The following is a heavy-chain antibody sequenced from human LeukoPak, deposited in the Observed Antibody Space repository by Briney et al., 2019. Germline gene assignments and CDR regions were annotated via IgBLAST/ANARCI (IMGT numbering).Heavy chain of an antibody. V-gene: IGHV1-3*03. CDR3: ARGEGPYYDSSGYQSFDI. CDR2: INAGNGNT. Sequence: GASVKVSCKASGYTFTSYAMHWVRQAPGQRLEWMGWINAGNGNTKYSQEFQGRVTITRDTSASTAYMELSSLRSEDMAVYYCARGEGPYYDSSGYQSFDIXXQGXMVTV. D-gene: IGHD3-22*01. J-gene: IGHJ3*02. CDR1: GYTFTSYA.